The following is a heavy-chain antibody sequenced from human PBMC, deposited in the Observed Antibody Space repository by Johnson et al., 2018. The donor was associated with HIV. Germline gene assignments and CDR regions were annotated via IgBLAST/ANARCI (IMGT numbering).Heavy chain of an antibody. J-gene: IGHJ3*02. D-gene: IGHD6-13*01. V-gene: IGHV3-64*01. Sequence: VQLVESGGGLVQPGGSLRLSCAASGFTFSSYAMHWVRQAPGKGLDYVSAISSNGGSTYYANSVKGRFTISRDNSKNTLYLQMNSLRAEDTAIYYCVKGMDSSSWYAFDIWGQGTMVTVSS. CDR1: GFTFSSYA. CDR3: VKGMDSSSWYAFDI. CDR2: ISSNGGST.